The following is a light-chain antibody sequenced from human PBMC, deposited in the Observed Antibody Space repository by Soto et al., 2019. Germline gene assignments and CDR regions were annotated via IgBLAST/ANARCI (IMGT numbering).Light chain of an antibody. V-gene: IGLV2-14*01. J-gene: IGLJ2*01. CDR1: SSDVGGYNH. CDR3: AAWDDSLNGVV. Sequence: QSALTQPASVSGSPGQSITISCTGTSSDVGGYNHVSWYQHHPGKAPKLMIYEVSNRPSGVSNRFSGSKSGYTASLTISGLQAEDEADYYCAAWDDSLNGVVFGGGTQLTVL. CDR2: EVS.